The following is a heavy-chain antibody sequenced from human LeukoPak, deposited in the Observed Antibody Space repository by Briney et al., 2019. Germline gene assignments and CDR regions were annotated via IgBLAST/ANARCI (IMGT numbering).Heavy chain of an antibody. CDR3: ARGHIQRVYYDILTGYYRGAFDI. V-gene: IGHV4-59*01. Sequence: PSETLSLTCTVSGGSISSYYWSWIRQPPGKGLEWIGYIYYSGSTNYNPSLKSRVTISVDTSKNQFSLKLSSVTAADTAVYCCARGHIQRVYYDILTGYYRGAFDIWGQGTMVTVSS. CDR2: IYYSGST. CDR1: GGSISSYY. J-gene: IGHJ3*02. D-gene: IGHD3-9*01.